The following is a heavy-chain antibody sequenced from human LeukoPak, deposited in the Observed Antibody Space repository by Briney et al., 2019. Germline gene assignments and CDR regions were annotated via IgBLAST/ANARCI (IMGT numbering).Heavy chain of an antibody. Sequence: SETLSLTCTVSGGSISSYYWSWIRQPPGKGLEWKELEWIGYISYSGSTNYNPSLKSRVTISVDTSKNQFSLKLSSVTAADTAVYYCARHGPYYYDSSGYYYENWFDPWGQGTLVTVSS. CDR3: ARHGPYYYDSSGYYYENWFDP. CDR2: ISYSGST. CDR1: GGSISSYY. V-gene: IGHV4-59*08. D-gene: IGHD3-22*01. J-gene: IGHJ5*02.